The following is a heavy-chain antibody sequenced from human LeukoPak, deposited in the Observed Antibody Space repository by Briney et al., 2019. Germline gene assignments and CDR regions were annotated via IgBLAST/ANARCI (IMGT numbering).Heavy chain of an antibody. CDR2: INSNSGGT. Sequence: GASVKVSCKASGYTFTGYYMHWVRQAPGQGLEWMGWINSNSGGTNYAQKFQGRVTMTRDTSISTAYMELSRLRSDDTAVYYCARDRSSTVTTGFWFDPRGQGTLVTVSS. V-gene: IGHV1-2*02. J-gene: IGHJ5*02. D-gene: IGHD4-11*01. CDR1: GYTFTGYY. CDR3: ARDRSSTVTTGFWFDP.